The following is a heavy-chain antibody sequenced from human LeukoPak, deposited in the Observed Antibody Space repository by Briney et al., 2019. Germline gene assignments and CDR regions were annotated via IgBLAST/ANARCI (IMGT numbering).Heavy chain of an antibody. Sequence: PGGSLRLSCSASGFTFSSYNMNWVRQAPGKGLEWVAYMRSSDNTIYYADSVKGRFTISRDNAKNSLCLQMNGLRDEDTAVYYCARDGYSSSWSDFDYWGQGTLVTVSS. CDR3: ARDGYSSSWSDFDY. J-gene: IGHJ4*02. CDR1: GFTFSSYN. CDR2: MRSSDNTI. D-gene: IGHD6-13*01. V-gene: IGHV3-48*02.